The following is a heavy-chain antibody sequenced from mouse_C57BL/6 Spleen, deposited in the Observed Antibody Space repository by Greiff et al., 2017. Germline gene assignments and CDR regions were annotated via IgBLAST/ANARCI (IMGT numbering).Heavy chain of an antibody. CDR2: IDPSDSYT. Sequence: QVQLQQPGAELVMPGASVKLSCKASGYTFTSYWMHWVKQRPGQGLEWIGEIDPSDSYTNYNQKFKGKSTLTVDKSSSTAYMQLSSLTSEDSAVYYCARWGTAQAYWGQGTLVTVSA. J-gene: IGHJ3*01. V-gene: IGHV1-69*01. CDR1: GYTFTSYW. D-gene: IGHD3-2*02. CDR3: ARWGTAQAY.